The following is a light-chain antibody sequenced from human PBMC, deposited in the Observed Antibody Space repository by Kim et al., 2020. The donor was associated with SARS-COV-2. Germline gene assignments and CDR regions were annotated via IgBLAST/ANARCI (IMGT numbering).Light chain of an antibody. CDR2: KIS. J-gene: IGKJ1*01. CDR1: QSLVHSNGNTF. Sequence: DVVMTQSPLSLPVTPGQPASISCRSSQSLVHSNGNTFLSWFQQRPGQSPRRLIYKISNRDSGVPDRFSGSGSGTDFTLKINRVEAEDVGIYYCMQGTHWPLTFGQGTKVDIK. CDR3: MQGTHWPLT. V-gene: IGKV2-30*02.